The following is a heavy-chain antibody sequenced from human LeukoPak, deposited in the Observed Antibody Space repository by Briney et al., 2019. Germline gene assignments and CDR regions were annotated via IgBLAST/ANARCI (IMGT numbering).Heavy chain of an antibody. CDR2: ISWDGGST. V-gene: IGHV3-43D*03. CDR3: ARELLGYNYPYMDV. Sequence: PGGSLRLSCAASGFTFDDYAMHWVRQAPGKGLEWVSFISWDGGSTYYADSVKGRFTISRDNSKNSLYLQLNSLRAEDTALYYCARELLGYNYPYMDVWGKGTTVTVSS. D-gene: IGHD3-22*01. CDR1: GFTFDDYA. J-gene: IGHJ6*03.